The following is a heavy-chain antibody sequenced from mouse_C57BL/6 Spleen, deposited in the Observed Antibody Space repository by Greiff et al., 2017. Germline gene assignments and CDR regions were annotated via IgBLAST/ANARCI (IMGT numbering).Heavy chain of an antibody. V-gene: IGHV1-82*01. Sequence: VQLQQSGPELVKPGASVKISCKASGYAFSSSWMNWVKQRPGKGLEWIGRIYPGDGDTNYNGKFKGKATLTADKSSSTAYMQLSSLTSADSAVYFCARDPLLNAMDYWGQGTSVTVSS. D-gene: IGHD1-1*01. CDR3: ARDPLLNAMDY. J-gene: IGHJ4*01. CDR2: IYPGDGDT. CDR1: GYAFSSSW.